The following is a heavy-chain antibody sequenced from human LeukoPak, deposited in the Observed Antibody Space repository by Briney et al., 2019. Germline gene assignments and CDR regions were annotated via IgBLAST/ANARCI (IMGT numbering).Heavy chain of an antibody. J-gene: IGHJ6*03. CDR1: GFAVSSNY. Sequence: GVSLRLSCAASGFAVSSNYMSWVRQAPGKGLEWVSVIYSGGSTYYADSVKGRFTISRDNSKNTLYLQMNSLRAEDTAVYYCARSYSSGWYIYYYMDVWGKGTTVTVSS. CDR2: IYSGGST. V-gene: IGHV3-66*02. CDR3: ARSYSSGWYIYYYMDV. D-gene: IGHD6-19*01.